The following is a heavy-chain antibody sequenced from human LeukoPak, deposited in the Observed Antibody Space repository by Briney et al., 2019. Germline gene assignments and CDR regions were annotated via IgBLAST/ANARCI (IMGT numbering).Heavy chain of an antibody. V-gene: IGHV3-23*01. CDR2: VSGGAGRT. Sequence: GGSLRLSCAASGFSFNNYAMSWVRQAPGKGLEWVSTVSGGAGRTYYADSVKGRFTISRDNSKNTLYLQMNSLRAEDAAVYYCAKAFLGDVEGFDFWGQGTLVTVSS. CDR1: GFSFNNYA. CDR3: AKAFLGDVEGFDF. J-gene: IGHJ3*01. D-gene: IGHD2/OR15-2a*01.